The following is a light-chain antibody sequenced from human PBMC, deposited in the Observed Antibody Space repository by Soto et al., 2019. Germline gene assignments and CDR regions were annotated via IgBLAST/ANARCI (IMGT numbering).Light chain of an antibody. CDR3: QQYNKWHSLT. CDR1: QSVSSY. Sequence: QPPGTQSLRTEERATLPCRATQSVSSYLAGYQQKPGQTPRLLIYGASTSATGIPGRFSGSGSGTELTLTISSRQSEDFAVYYCQQYNKWHSLTFGPGTKVDIK. J-gene: IGKJ3*01. CDR2: GAS. V-gene: IGKV3-15*01.